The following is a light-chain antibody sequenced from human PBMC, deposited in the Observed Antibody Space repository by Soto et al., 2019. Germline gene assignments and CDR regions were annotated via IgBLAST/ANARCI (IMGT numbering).Light chain of an antibody. V-gene: IGKV3D-15*01. CDR1: QSISSY. CDR3: QQYSNWPRT. Sequence: MTHSAATLSVSPGETATLSCRASQSISSYLAWYQQKPGQAPRLLVYGASNRAPGIPDRFSGSGSGTEFTLTISSLQSEDFAVYYCQQYSNWPRTFGQGTKVDIK. CDR2: GAS. J-gene: IGKJ1*01.